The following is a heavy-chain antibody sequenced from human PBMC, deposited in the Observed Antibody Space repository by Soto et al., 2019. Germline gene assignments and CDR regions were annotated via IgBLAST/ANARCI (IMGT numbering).Heavy chain of an antibody. J-gene: IGHJ6*03. CDR1: GYTFTSYA. Sequence: ASVKVSCKASGYTFTSYAMHWVRQAPGQRLEWMGWINAGNGNTKYSQKFQGRVTITRDTSASTAYMELSSLRSEDTAVYYCARGYSYGLYYYYMDVWGKGTTVTVSS. V-gene: IGHV1-3*01. D-gene: IGHD5-18*01. CDR3: ARGYSYGLYYYYMDV. CDR2: INAGNGNT.